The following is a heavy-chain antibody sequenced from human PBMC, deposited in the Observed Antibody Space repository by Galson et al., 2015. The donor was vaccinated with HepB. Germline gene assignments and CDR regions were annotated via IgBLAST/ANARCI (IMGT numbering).Heavy chain of an antibody. CDR2: ISYDGSNK. Sequence: SLRLSCAASGFTFSSYAMHWVRQAPGKGLEWVAVISYDGSNKYYADSVKGRFTISRDNSKNTLYLQMNSLRAEDTAVYYCARDRRSRHGYSYGSFDYWGQGTLVTVSS. CDR3: ARDRRSRHGYSYGSFDY. D-gene: IGHD5-18*01. J-gene: IGHJ4*02. CDR1: GFTFSSYA. V-gene: IGHV3-30*04.